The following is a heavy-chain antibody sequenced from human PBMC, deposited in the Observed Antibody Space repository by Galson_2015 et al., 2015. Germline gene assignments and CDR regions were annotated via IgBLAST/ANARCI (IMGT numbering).Heavy chain of an antibody. D-gene: IGHD4-17*01. CDR3: ARGRPADYGLYYYYYGMDV. Sequence: SLRLSCAASGFTFSSYSMNWVRPAPGKGLEWVSYISSSSSTIYYADSVKGRFTISRDNAKNSLYLQMNSLRDEDTAVYYCARGRPADYGLYYYYYGMDVWGQGTTVTVSS. V-gene: IGHV3-48*02. J-gene: IGHJ6*02. CDR2: ISSSSSTI. CDR1: GFTFSSYS.